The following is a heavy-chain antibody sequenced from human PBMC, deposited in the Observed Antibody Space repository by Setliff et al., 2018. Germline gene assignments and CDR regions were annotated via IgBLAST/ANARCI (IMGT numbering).Heavy chain of an antibody. CDR1: GSAISSGHY. J-gene: IGHJ1*01. CDR3: ARIKDEYFQN. Sequence: SETLSLTCAVSGSAISSGHYWGWIRQPPGKGLEWIGSFRPSGKTYYNPSLNSRLTISVDTSQNQFSLKLSSATAADTAIYYCARIKDEYFQNWGQGSLVTVSS. V-gene: IGHV4-38-2*01. CDR2: FRPSGKT.